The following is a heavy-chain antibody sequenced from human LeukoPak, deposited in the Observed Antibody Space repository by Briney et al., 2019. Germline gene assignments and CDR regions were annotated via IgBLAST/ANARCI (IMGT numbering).Heavy chain of an antibody. D-gene: IGHD6-6*01. V-gene: IGHV4-4*02. CDR3: AREIAATSDAFDI. J-gene: IGHJ3*02. Sequence: GSLRLSCAASGFTFSNNWMSWVRQPPGKGLERIGYIYHSGSTYYNPSLKSRVTISVDRSKNQFSLKLSSVTAADTAVYYCAREIAATSDAFDIWGQGTMVTVSS. CDR1: GFTFSNNW. CDR2: IYHSGST.